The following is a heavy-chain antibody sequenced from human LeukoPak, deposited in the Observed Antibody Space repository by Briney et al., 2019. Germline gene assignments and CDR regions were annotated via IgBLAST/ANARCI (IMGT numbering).Heavy chain of an antibody. CDR2: IYYSGST. Sequence: TSETLSLTCTVSGGSISSSSYYWGWVRQPPGKGLDWIGSIYYSGSTYYNPSLKSRVTISVDTSKNQFSLKLSSVTAADTAVYYCARGYGFGSGSYQIHYGMDVWGQGTTVTVSS. CDR1: GGSISSSSYY. V-gene: IGHV4-39*01. CDR3: ARGYGFGSGSYQIHYGMDV. D-gene: IGHD3-10*01. J-gene: IGHJ6*02.